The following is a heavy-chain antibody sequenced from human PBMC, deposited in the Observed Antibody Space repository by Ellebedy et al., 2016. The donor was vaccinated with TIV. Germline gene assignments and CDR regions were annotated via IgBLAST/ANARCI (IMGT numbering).Heavy chain of an antibody. D-gene: IGHD3-10*01. CDR1: GFTFSSYA. CDR2: ISDSTYTT. J-gene: IGHJ3*01. CDR3: AKGALWFGEIDAFDV. V-gene: IGHV3-23*01. Sequence: GGSLRLXCAAPGFTFSSYAMSWVRQAPGKGLEWLSTISDSTYTTYYADSVRGRFTISRDNSKNTLYLHMSSLRVEDTAVYYCAKGALWFGEIDAFDVWGQGTMVTVSS.